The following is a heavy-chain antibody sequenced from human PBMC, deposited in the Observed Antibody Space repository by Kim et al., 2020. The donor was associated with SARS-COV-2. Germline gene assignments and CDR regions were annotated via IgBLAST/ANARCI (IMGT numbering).Heavy chain of an antibody. CDR3: AKGDLYYDILTGYYQGDAFDI. CDR2: ISGSGGST. Sequence: GGSLRLSCAASGFTFSSYAMSWVRQAPGKGLEWVSAISGSGGSTYYADSVKGRFTISRDNSKNTLYLQMNSLRAEDTAVYYCAKGDLYYDILTGYYQGDAFDIWGQGTMVTVSS. D-gene: IGHD3-9*01. J-gene: IGHJ3*02. CDR1: GFTFSSYA. V-gene: IGHV3-23*01.